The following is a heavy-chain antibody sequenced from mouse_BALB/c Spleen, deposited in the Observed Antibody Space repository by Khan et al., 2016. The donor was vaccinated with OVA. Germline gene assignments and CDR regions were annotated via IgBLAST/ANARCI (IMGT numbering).Heavy chain of an antibody. J-gene: IGHJ2*01. CDR2: INPTSGYT. CDR3: TRDRIDY. CDR1: GYTFTTYW. V-gene: IGHV1-7*01. Sequence: QVQLKQSGAELAKPGASVKMSCKASGYTFTTYWMHWVKQRPGQGLEWIGYINPTSGYTDYNDKFKDRATLSADKSSSTAYMQLNSLTSEDSAVYHGTRDRIDYWGQGTTLTVSS.